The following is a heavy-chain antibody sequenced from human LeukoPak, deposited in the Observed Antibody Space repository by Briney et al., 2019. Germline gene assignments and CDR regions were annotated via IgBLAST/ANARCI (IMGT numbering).Heavy chain of an antibody. CDR2: IYRAGRT. D-gene: IGHD1-26*01. J-gene: IGHJ4*02. CDR3: SRESGPFCPVGH. Sequence: KPSETLSLTCGVSGGSITTTNYWSWVGQPPGGGLEWIGEIYRAGRTRYHPSLMSRVHISIDESKNHLYLNLASVTAADTAVYHCSRESGPFCPVGHWGQGTLVAVTS. V-gene: IGHV4-4*02. CDR1: GGSITTTNY.